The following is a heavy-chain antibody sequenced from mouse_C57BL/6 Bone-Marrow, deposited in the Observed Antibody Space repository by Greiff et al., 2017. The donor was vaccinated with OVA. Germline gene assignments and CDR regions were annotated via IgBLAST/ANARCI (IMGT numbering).Heavy chain of an antibody. J-gene: IGHJ1*03. CDR1: GYTFTSYW. D-gene: IGHD1-1*01. V-gene: IGHV1-64*01. CDR2: IHPNSGST. CDR3: ARGYYGRRYFDV. Sequence: VQLQQPGAELVKPGASVNLSCKASGYTFTSYWMPWVKQRPGQGLEWIGMIHPNSGSTNYNEKFKSKATLTVDKSSSTAYMQLSSLTSEDSAVYYCARGYYGRRYFDVWGTGTTVTVSS.